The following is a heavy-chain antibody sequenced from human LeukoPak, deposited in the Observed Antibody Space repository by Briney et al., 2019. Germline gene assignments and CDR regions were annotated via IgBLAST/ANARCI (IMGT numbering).Heavy chain of an antibody. CDR1: GGSLSTYY. CDR3: ARESKTAVPFGY. V-gene: IGHV4-59*13. J-gene: IGHJ4*02. Sequence: PSETLSLTCSVSGGSLSTYYWSWIRQPPGKGLEWIGYVFFSGGTKYNPSLKSRVTMSADTSRNQFSMHLTSVNAADTAVYFCARESKTAVPFGYWGQGKLVIVSP. D-gene: IGHD3-3*01. CDR2: VFFSGGT.